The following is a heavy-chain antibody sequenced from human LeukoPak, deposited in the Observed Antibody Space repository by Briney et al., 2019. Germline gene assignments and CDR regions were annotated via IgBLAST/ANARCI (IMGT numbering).Heavy chain of an antibody. V-gene: IGHV3-15*01. CDR1: GFTFSNAW. D-gene: IGHD6-13*01. CDR3: TGGIAAAVDAFDI. J-gene: IGHJ3*02. CDR2: IKSKTDGGTT. Sequence: GGSLRLSCAASGFTFSNAWMSWVRQAPGKGLEWVGRIKSKTDGGTTDYAAPVKGRFTISRDDSKNTLYLQMNSLKTEDTAVYYCTGGIAAAVDAFDIWGQGTMVTVSS.